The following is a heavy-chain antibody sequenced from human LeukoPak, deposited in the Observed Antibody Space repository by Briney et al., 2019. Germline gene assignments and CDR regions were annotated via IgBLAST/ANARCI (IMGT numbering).Heavy chain of an antibody. CDR3: ARLRTWNYFYNY. V-gene: IGHV4-39*02. CDR1: GGSISSSSYY. Sequence: PSETRSLTCTVSGGSISSSSYYWDWLRQPPGKGLEWIGTIYYSGSTFYTPSLKSRVTISVDTSKNHFSLKLSSVTAADTAVYYCARLRTWNYFYNYWGQGTLVTVSS. J-gene: IGHJ4*02. D-gene: IGHD1-7*01. CDR2: IYYSGST.